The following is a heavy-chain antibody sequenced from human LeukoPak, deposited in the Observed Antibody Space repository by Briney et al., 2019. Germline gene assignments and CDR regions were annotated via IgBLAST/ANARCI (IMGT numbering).Heavy chain of an antibody. Sequence: SETLSLTCTVSGGPISSYYWGWIRQPPGKGLEWIGSIYHSGSTYYNPSLKSRVTISVDTSKNQFSLKLSSVTAADTAVYYCARRGIAARRDFDYWGQGTLVTVSS. J-gene: IGHJ4*02. CDR2: IYHSGST. CDR1: GGPISSYY. CDR3: ARRGIAARRDFDY. D-gene: IGHD6-6*01. V-gene: IGHV4-38-2*02.